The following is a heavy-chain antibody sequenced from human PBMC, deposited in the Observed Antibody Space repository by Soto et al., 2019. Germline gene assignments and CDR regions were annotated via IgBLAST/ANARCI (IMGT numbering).Heavy chain of an antibody. V-gene: IGHV3-23*01. J-gene: IGHJ3*02. D-gene: IGHD5-12*01. CDR1: GFTFSSYA. CDR3: AKEAFSGYSGYGTAGAFDI. Sequence: GGSLRLSCAASGFTFSSYAMRWVRQAPGKGLEWVSAISGSGGSTYYADSVKGRFTISRDNSKNTLYLQMNSLRAEDTAVYYCAKEAFSGYSGYGTAGAFDIWGQGTMVTVSS. CDR2: ISGSGGST.